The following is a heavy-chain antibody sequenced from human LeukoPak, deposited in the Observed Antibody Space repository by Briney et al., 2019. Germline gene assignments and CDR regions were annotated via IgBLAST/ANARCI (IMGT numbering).Heavy chain of an antibody. CDR3: ARGQIAVAVWD. CDR1: GYTLPSYV. D-gene: IGHD6-19*01. CDR2: ISAYNGNT. V-gene: IGHV1-18*01. J-gene: IGHJ4*02. Sequence: GASVKVSCKASGYTLPSYVIGWLQQAPGQGLKWMGWISAYNGNTNYAQKLQGRVTMTTDTSTSTAYMELRSLRSDDTAVYYCARGQIAVAVWDWGQGTLVTVSS.